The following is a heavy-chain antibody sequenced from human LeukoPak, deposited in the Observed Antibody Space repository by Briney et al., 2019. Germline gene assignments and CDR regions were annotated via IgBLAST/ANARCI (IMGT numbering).Heavy chain of an antibody. Sequence: SETLSLTCAVYGGSFSGYYWSWIRQPPGKGLEWIGEINHSGSTNYNPSLKSRVAISVDTSKNQFSLKLSSVTAADTAVYYCAREQQWLVRPFDYWGQGTLVTVSS. CDR1: GGSFSGYY. CDR3: AREQQWLVRPFDY. J-gene: IGHJ4*02. CDR2: INHSGST. V-gene: IGHV4-34*01. D-gene: IGHD6-19*01.